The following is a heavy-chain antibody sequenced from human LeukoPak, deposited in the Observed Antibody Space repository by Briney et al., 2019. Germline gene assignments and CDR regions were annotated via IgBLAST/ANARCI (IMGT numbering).Heavy chain of an antibody. CDR2: IYSGGST. Sequence: GGSLRLSCAASGFTVSSSYMSWVRQAPGKGLEWVSVIYSGGSTYYADSVKGRFTISRDNSKNTLYLQMNSLRAEDTAVYYCARDRKVVTAPDYYYYMDVWGKGTTVTVSS. V-gene: IGHV3-53*01. CDR1: GFTVSSSY. CDR3: ARDRKVVTAPDYYYYMDV. D-gene: IGHD2-21*02. J-gene: IGHJ6*03.